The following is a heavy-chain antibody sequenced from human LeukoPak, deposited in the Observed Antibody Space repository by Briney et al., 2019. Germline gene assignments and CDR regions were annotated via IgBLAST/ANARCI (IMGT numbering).Heavy chain of an antibody. V-gene: IGHV3-74*01. D-gene: IGHD2-2*01. CDR3: ARGRNGRYCSSTSCSPKTNWFDP. J-gene: IGHJ5*02. CDR2: INSDGSST. CDR1: GFTFSSYW. Sequence: QPGGSLRLSCAASGFTFSSYWMHWVRQAPGKGLVWVSRINSDGSSTSYADSVKGRLTISRDNAKNTLYLQMNSLRAEDTAVYYCARGRNGRYCSSTSCSPKTNWFDPWGQGTLVTVSS.